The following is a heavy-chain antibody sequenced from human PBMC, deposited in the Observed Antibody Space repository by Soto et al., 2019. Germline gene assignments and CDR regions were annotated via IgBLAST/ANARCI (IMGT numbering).Heavy chain of an antibody. V-gene: IGHV3-43*01. Sequence: CAASGFTFDDYTMHWVRQAPGKGLEWVSLISWDGGSTYYADSVKGRFTISRDNSKNSLYLQMNSLRTEDTALYFDARGSSGSHYGMDGWGQGTTVTVSS. D-gene: IGHD5-12*01. CDR1: GFTFDDYT. CDR3: ARGSSGSHYGMDG. CDR2: ISWDGGST. J-gene: IGHJ6*02.